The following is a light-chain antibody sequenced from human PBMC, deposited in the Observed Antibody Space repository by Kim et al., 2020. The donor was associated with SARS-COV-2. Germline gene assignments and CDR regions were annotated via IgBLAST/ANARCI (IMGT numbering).Light chain of an antibody. CDR3: QVWDSSSDHWV. J-gene: IGLJ3*02. Sequence: APGETARINCGGNNIGSKSVHWYQQKPGQAPVLVIYYDSDRPSRIPERFSGSKSGNTATLAISRVEAGDEADYYCQVWDSSSDHWVFGGGTQLTVL. V-gene: IGLV3-21*04. CDR1: NIGSKS. CDR2: YDS.